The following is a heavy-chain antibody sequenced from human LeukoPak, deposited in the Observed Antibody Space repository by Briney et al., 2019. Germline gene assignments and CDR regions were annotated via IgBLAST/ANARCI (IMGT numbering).Heavy chain of an antibody. CDR3: ARALYYDFWSGSPDDAFDI. D-gene: IGHD3-3*01. J-gene: IGHJ3*02. V-gene: IGHV3-20*01. Sequence: GGSLRLSCAASGFTFDDYGMSWVRQAPGKGLEWVSGINWNGGSTGYADSVRGRFTISRDNAKNSLYLQMNSLRAEDTALYHCARALYYDFWSGSPDDAFDIWGQGTMVTVSS. CDR2: INWNGGST. CDR1: GFTFDDYG.